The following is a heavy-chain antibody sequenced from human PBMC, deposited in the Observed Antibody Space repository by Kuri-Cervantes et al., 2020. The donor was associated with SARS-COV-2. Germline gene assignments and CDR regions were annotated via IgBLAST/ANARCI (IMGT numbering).Heavy chain of an antibody. CDR1: GFTFGDYA. J-gene: IGHJ6*02. CDR3: TRSVAGRLGMDV. D-gene: IGHD6-19*01. V-gene: IGHV3-49*04. CDR2: IRSKTYGGTT. Sequence: GESLKISCTASGFTFGDYAMSWVRQAPGKGLEWVRLIRSKTYGGTTEYAASVKGRFTISRDDSKSIAYLQMNSLKTEDTAVYFCTRSVAGRLGMDVWGQGTTVTVSS.